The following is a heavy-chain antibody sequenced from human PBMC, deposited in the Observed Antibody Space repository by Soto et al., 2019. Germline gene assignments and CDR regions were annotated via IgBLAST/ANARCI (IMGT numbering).Heavy chain of an antibody. Sequence: GESLKISCAASGFTFSSYAMSWVRQAPGKGLEWVSAISGSGGSTYYADSVKGRFTISRDNSKNTLYLQMNSLRAEDTAVYYCAKSGWFGELAAYMDVWGKGTTVTVSS. V-gene: IGHV3-23*01. J-gene: IGHJ6*03. CDR3: AKSGWFGELAAYMDV. D-gene: IGHD3-10*01. CDR1: GFTFSSYA. CDR2: ISGSGGST.